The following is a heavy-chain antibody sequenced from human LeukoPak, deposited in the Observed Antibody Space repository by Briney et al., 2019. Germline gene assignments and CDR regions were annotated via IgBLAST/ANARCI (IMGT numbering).Heavy chain of an antibody. Sequence: GGSLRLSCAASGFTFSSYSMNWVRQVPGKGLEWVSSIITNNNIYYADSLKGRFTISRDNAKSSLYLQMNSLRAEDTALYYCATLGSWGQGTLVTVSS. CDR3: ATLGS. D-gene: IGHD3-10*01. V-gene: IGHV3-21*04. CDR1: GFTFSSYS. J-gene: IGHJ4*02. CDR2: IITNNNI.